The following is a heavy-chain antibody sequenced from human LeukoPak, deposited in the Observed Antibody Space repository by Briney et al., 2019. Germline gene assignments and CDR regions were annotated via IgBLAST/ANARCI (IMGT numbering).Heavy chain of an antibody. V-gene: IGHV4-61*01. J-gene: IGHJ5*02. CDR1: GGSINSATYY. CDR2: IYYSGST. CDR3: ARGGSTSYREFLYNWFDP. D-gene: IGHD3-10*01. Sequence: PSETLSLTCTVSGGSINSATYYWSWIRQPPGKGLEWIGYIYYSGSTNYNPSLKSRVTISVDTSKNRFSLKLSSVTAADTAVYYCARGGSTSYREFLYNWFDPWGQGTLVTVSS.